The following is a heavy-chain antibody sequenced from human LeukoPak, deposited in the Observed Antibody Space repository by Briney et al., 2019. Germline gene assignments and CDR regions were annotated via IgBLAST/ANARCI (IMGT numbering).Heavy chain of an antibody. CDR3: ARDFESTYYYYYMDV. CDR2: IIPILGIA. J-gene: IGHJ6*03. Sequence: SVTVSFKASGGTFSSYTISWVRQAPGQGLEWMGRIIPILGIANYAQKFQGRVTITADKSTSTAYMELSSLRSEDTAVYYCARDFESTYYYYYMDVWGEGTTVTVSS. D-gene: IGHD2-2*01. V-gene: IGHV1-69*04. CDR1: GGTFSSYT.